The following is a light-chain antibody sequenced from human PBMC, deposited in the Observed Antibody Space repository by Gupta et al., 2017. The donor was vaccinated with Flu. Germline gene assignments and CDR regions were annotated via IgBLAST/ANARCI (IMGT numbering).Light chain of an antibody. CDR3: QQSESFPRT. Sequence: PSSVSASVGDRVTITCRASQGISRRLAWYQQKPGKVPKLLIYAASSLQSGVPSRFSGSGSGTDLTLTISSLQPEDIATYYCQQSESFPRTFGEGTRLEIK. J-gene: IGKJ2*02. V-gene: IGKV1-12*01. CDR2: AAS. CDR1: QGISRR.